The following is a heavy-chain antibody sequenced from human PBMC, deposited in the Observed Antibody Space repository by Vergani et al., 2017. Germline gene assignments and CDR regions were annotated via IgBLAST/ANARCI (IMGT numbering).Heavy chain of an antibody. V-gene: IGHV4-34*01. CDR2: IDQTGRR. J-gene: IGHJ6*03. CDR3: ARVNTETNGHLYYYYYVDV. D-gene: IGHD4-11*01. Sequence: QVQLQQWGGGLLKPSETLSLTCVVTGGSFTSYHWTWIRQSPGEGLEWVGDIDQTGRRDYNQSLKSRLTMSVDKSRNQLSLTLHSVTATDTAMYFCARVNTETNGHLYYYYYVDVGGQGTAVTVS. CDR1: GGSFTSYH.